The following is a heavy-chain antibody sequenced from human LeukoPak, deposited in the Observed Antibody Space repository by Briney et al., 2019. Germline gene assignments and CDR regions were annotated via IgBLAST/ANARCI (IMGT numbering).Heavy chain of an antibody. CDR3: ARERYCGGDCYLQWFDP. J-gene: IGHJ5*02. CDR1: GGSFSGYY. D-gene: IGHD2-21*01. Sequence: SETLSLTCAVYGGSFSGYYWSWIRQPPGKGLEWIGEINHSGSTNYNPSLKSRVTISVDTSKNQFSLKLSSVTAADTAVYYCARERYCGGDCYLQWFDPWGQGTLVTVSS. CDR2: INHSGST. V-gene: IGHV4-34*01.